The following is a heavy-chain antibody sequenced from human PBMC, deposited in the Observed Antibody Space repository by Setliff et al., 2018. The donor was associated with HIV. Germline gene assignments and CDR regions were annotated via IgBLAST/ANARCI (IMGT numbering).Heavy chain of an antibody. CDR3: AKRTFGSGRLDP. V-gene: IGHV4-61*09. Sequence: PSETLSLTCSVSGDSISSGSYYWSWIRLPAGKGLEWIGQIHTTGSTNYNPSLKSRVTISMDTSKNQFSLNLNSVTATDTAGYYCAKRTFGSGRLDPWGQGTLVTVSS. CDR2: IHTTGST. J-gene: IGHJ5*02. D-gene: IGHD3-16*01. CDR1: GDSISSGSYY.